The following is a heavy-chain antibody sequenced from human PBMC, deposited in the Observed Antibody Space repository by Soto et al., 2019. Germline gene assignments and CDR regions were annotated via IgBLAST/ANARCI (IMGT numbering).Heavy chain of an antibody. Sequence: ASVKVSCKASGYTFTSYGIIWVRQAPGQGLEWMGWISAYNGNTNYAQKLQGRVTMTTDTSTSTAYMELRSLRSDDTAVYYCAILDIVVVVAYSWGQGTLVTVSS. CDR1: GYTFTSYG. J-gene: IGHJ4*02. D-gene: IGHD2-15*01. V-gene: IGHV1-18*01. CDR2: ISAYNGNT. CDR3: AILDIVVVVAYS.